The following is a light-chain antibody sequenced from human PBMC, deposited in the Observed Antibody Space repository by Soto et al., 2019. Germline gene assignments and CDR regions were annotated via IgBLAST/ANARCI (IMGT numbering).Light chain of an antibody. CDR3: QQYNSYPYT. CDR2: KAS. Sequence: DIQMAQSPSTLSASIGDSVSISCRASQTISSWLAWYQQKPGRAPKLLIYKASTLQSGVPSRFSGSGSETKFTLTISSLQPDDFATYYCQQYNSYPYTFGQGTKLEIK. CDR1: QTISSW. V-gene: IGKV1-5*03. J-gene: IGKJ2*01.